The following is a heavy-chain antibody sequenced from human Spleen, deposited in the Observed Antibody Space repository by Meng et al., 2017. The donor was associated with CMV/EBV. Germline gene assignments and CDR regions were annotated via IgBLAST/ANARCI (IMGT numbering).Heavy chain of an antibody. CDR1: GFTVSSNY. CDR3: ARDGIPVLIDLDY. J-gene: IGHJ4*02. CDR2: ISYNGDNT. D-gene: IGHD2-2*01. Sequence: GSLRLSCAASGFTVSSNYMSWVRQAPGRGLEWVAAISYNGDNTHHADSVKGRFTISRDNSKNTVFLQMNNLRPDDTAVYYCARDGIPVLIDLDYWGQGTLVTVSS. V-gene: IGHV3-30-3*01.